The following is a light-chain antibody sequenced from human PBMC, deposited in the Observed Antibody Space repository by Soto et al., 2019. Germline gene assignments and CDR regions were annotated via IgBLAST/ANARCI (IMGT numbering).Light chain of an antibody. V-gene: IGLV2-14*01. J-gene: IGLJ2*01. CDR3: SSYTSSSTVV. CDR2: DVS. Sequence: QSVLTQPASVSGSHGRSITISCTGSSSDVGVYNYVSWYQQHPGKAPKLIIYDVSNRPSGVSNRFSGSKSGNTASLTISGLQAEDEADYYCSSYTSSSTVVFGGGTNLTVL. CDR1: SSDVGVYNY.